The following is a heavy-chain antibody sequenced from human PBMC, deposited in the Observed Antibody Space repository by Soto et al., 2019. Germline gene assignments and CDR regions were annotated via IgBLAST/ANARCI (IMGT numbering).Heavy chain of an antibody. D-gene: IGHD2-2*02. CDR3: ARDGPPGYCSSTSCYIT. V-gene: IGHV1-69*01. CDR1: GGTFSSYA. CDR2: IIPIFGTA. J-gene: IGHJ5*02. Sequence: QVQLVQSGAEVKKPGSSVKVSCKASGGTFSSYAISWVRQAPGQGLEWMGGIIPIFGTANYAQKFQGRVTITADESPSTAYMELSNLRSEDTAVYYCARDGPPGYCSSTSCYITWGQGTLVTVSS.